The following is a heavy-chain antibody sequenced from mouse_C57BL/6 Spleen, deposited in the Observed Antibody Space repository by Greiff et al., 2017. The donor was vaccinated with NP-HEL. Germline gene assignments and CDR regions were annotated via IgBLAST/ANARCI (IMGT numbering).Heavy chain of an antibody. CDR2: IWRGGST. D-gene: IGHD4-1*01. Sequence: VQLQQSGPGLVQPSQSLSITCTVSGFSLTSYGVHWVRQSPGKGLEWLGVIWRGGSTDYNAAFMSRLSITKDNSKSQVFFKMNSLQADDTAIYDCASKGETGTGYFDVWGTGTTVTVSS. J-gene: IGHJ1*03. V-gene: IGHV2-5*01. CDR3: ASKGETGTGYFDV. CDR1: GFSLTSYG.